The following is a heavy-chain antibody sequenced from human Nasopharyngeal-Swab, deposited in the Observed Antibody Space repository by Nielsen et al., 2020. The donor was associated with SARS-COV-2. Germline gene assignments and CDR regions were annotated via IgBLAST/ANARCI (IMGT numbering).Heavy chain of an antibody. V-gene: IGHV4-34*01. Sequence: RQAPGKGLEWIGEINHTGSTNYNPSLKSRVTISVDTSKNQFSLQLSSVTAADTAVYYCARDRYWVMGNYYGSGSYYLDYWGQGTLVTVSS. CDR3: ARDRYWVMGNYYGSGSYYLDY. D-gene: IGHD3-10*01. CDR2: INHTGST. J-gene: IGHJ4*02.